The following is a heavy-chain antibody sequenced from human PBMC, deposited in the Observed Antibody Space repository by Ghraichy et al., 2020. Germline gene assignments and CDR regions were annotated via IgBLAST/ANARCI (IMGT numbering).Heavy chain of an antibody. Sequence: SETLSLTCTVSGGSISSSSYYWGWIHQPPGKGLEWIGSIYYSGSTYYNPSLKSRVTISVDTSKNQFSLKLSSVTAADTAVYYCARRGLGYSYGTFDYWGQGTLVTVSS. CDR3: ARRGLGYSYGTFDY. CDR2: IYYSGST. D-gene: IGHD5-18*01. CDR1: GGSISSSSYY. V-gene: IGHV4-39*01. J-gene: IGHJ4*02.